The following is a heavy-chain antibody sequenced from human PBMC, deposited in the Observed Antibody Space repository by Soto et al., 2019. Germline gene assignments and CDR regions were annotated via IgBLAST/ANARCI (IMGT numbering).Heavy chain of an antibody. J-gene: IGHJ4*02. CDR2: IYYSGST. CDR3: ARKIVGATIDY. D-gene: IGHD1-26*01. CDR1: GGSISSSSYY. Sequence: QLQLQESGPGLVKPSETLSLTCTVSGGSISSSSYYWGWIRQPPGKGLEWIGSIYYSGSTYYNPSLKSRVTIYVDTSKNQFSLKLSSVTAADTAVYYCARKIVGATIDYWGQGTLVTVSS. V-gene: IGHV4-39*01.